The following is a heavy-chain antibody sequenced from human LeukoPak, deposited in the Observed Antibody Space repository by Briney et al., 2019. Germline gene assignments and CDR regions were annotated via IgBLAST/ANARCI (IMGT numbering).Heavy chain of an antibody. CDR1: GYDFLIYW. J-gene: IGHJ4*02. D-gene: IGHD3-16*01. CDR2: IYPGDSDA. V-gene: IGHV5-51*01. CDR3: SRFWGSGDYGDY. Sequence: GESLKISCRGSGYDFLIYWIAWVRQMPGMGLEWVGIIYPGDSDARYSPSFQGQVTMSVDKSVNTAYLQWTSLKASDSAVYYCSRFWGSGDYGDYWGQGTLVTVSS.